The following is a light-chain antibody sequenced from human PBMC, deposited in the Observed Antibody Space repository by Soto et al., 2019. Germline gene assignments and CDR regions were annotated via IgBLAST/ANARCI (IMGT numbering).Light chain of an antibody. CDR1: SSDIGAYNY. J-gene: IGLJ1*01. CDR2: EVS. V-gene: IGLV2-14*01. CDR3: FSFTTDWTHV. Sequence: QSVLTQPASVSGSPGQSITISCTGSSSDIGAYNYVSCFQQYPGKAPKLIISEVSNRPSGVSNRFSGSKSGTAASLTISGLQTEDEADYFCFSFTTDWTHVFGTGTKVTVL.